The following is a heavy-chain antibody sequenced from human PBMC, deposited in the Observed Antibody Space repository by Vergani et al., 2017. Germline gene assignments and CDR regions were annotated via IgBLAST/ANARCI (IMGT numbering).Heavy chain of an antibody. D-gene: IGHD4-17*01. CDR1: GYSISSGYY. Sequence: QVQLQESGPGLVKPSETLSLTCTVSGYSISSGYYWGWIRQPPGKGLEWIGSIYHSGSTYYNQSLKSRVTISVDTSKNQFSLKLSSVTAADTAVYYCARGSYGDYVGYWVQGTLVIVSS. J-gene: IGHJ4*02. V-gene: IGHV4-38-2*02. CDR3: ARGSYGDYVGY. CDR2: IYHSGST.